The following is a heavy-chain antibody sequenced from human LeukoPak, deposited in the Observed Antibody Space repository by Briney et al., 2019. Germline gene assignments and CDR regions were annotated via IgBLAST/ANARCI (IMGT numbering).Heavy chain of an antibody. Sequence: GGSLRLSCAASGFTFSDYYMSWIRQAPGKGLEWVSYISSSGSTIYYADSVKGRFTISRDNAKNSLYLQMNSLRAEDTAVYYCARAGTCSSTSCDGGIEYWGQGTLVTVSS. CDR1: GFTFSDYY. CDR3: ARAGTCSSTSCDGGIEY. J-gene: IGHJ4*02. CDR2: ISSSGSTI. V-gene: IGHV3-11*04. D-gene: IGHD2-2*01.